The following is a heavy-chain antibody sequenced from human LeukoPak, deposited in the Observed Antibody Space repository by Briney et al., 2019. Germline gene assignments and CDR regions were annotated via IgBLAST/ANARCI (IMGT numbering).Heavy chain of an antibody. Sequence: SETLSLTCTVSGGSISGYYWSWIRQPAGKGLELIGRVYTSGSTHYNPSLKSRVTMSVDTSKNQFSLKLSSVTAADTAVYYCARLITGTTTAFDIWGQGTMVTVSS. CDR1: GGSISGYY. CDR3: ARLITGTTTAFDI. D-gene: IGHD1-7*01. V-gene: IGHV4-4*07. J-gene: IGHJ3*02. CDR2: VYTSGST.